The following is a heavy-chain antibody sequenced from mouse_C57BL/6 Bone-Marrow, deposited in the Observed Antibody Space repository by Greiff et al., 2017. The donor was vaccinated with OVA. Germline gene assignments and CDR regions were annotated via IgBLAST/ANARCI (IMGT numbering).Heavy chain of an antibody. CDR1: GYTFTSYC. Sequence: QVQLQQSGAELARPGASVKLSCKASGYTFTSYCISWVKQRPGQGLEWIGEIYPRSGNTYYNEKFKGKATLTADKSSSTAYMQLRSLTSEDSAVYFCARRGTTVVAPDWGKGTTLTVSS. CDR2: IYPRSGNT. CDR3: ARRGTTVVAPD. J-gene: IGHJ2*01. V-gene: IGHV1-81*01. D-gene: IGHD1-1*01.